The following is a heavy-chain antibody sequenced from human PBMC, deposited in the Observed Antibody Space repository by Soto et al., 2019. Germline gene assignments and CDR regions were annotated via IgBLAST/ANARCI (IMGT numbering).Heavy chain of an antibody. CDR3: ARLRIVVVIAIPDAFDI. Sequence: PGESLKISCKGSGYSFTSYWIGWVRQIPGKGLEWMGIIYPGDSDTRYSPSFQGQVTISADKSISTAYLQWSSLKASDTAMYYCARLRIVVVIAIPDAFDIWGQGTMVTVSS. CDR2: IYPGDSDT. J-gene: IGHJ3*02. V-gene: IGHV5-51*01. CDR1: GYSFTSYW. D-gene: IGHD2-21*01.